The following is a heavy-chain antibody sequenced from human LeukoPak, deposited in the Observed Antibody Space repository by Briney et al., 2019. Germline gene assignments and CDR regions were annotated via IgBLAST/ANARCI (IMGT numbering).Heavy chain of an antibody. Sequence: SETLSLTRTVSGGSISSYYWSWIRQPPGKGLEWIGYIYYSGSTNYNPSLKSRVTISVDTSKNQFSLKLSSVTAADTAVYYCARHVPAHYYGSGSYYFDYWGQGTLVTVSS. CDR3: ARHVPAHYYGSGSYYFDY. J-gene: IGHJ4*02. CDR2: IYYSGST. CDR1: GGSISSYY. D-gene: IGHD3-10*01. V-gene: IGHV4-59*08.